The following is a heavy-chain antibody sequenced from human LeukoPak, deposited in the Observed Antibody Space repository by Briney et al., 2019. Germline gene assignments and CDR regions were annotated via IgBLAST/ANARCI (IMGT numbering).Heavy chain of an antibody. CDR1: GFAFASYS. D-gene: IGHD1-1*01. Sequence: GGSLRLSCAASGFAFASYSMNWVRQAPGKGLEWVSSISGDSTYIYNAGSVKGRFTISRDNAQASLYLQMISLRADDTAVYYCARVSGRLERQSDLDYWGQGTLVIVSS. CDR3: ARVSGRLERQSDLDY. J-gene: IGHJ4*02. CDR2: ISGDSTYI. V-gene: IGHV3-21*01.